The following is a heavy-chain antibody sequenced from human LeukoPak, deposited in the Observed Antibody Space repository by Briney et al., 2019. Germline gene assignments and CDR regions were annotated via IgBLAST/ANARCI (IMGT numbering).Heavy chain of an antibody. CDR3: ARWMAVAEGVLDY. CDR2: ISGSGGST. V-gene: IGHV3-23*01. J-gene: IGHJ4*02. D-gene: IGHD6-19*01. CDR1: GFTFSSYA. Sequence: PGGSLRLSCAASGFTFSSYAMSWVRQAPGKGLEWVSAISGSGGSTYYADSVKGRFTVSRDNSKNRLYLQMKSLRAEDTAVYYCARWMAVAEGVLDYWGQGTLVTVSS.